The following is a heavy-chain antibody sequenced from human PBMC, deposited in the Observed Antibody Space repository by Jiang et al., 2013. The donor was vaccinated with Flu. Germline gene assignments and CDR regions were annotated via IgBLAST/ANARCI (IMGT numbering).Heavy chain of an antibody. V-gene: IGHV6-1*01. Sequence: SQTLSLTCAISGDSVSSNSAAWNWIRQSPSRGLEWLGRTYFRSKWYDDYAPSVASRLTIILDTSKNQFSLQMSSVTPEDTAVYYCARGLYSGNYYYHDYWGQG. CDR3: ARGLYSGNYYYHDY. CDR2: TYFRSKWYD. CDR1: GDSVSSNSAA. D-gene: IGHD1-26*01. J-gene: IGHJ4*02.